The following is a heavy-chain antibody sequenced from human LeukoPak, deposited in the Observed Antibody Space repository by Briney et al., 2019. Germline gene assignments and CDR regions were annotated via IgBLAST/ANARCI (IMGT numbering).Heavy chain of an antibody. D-gene: IGHD3-22*01. CDR1: GYTLTELS. J-gene: IGHJ2*01. CDR2: FDPEDGET. Sequence: GASVKVSCKVSGYTLTELSMHWVRQAPGKGLEWMRGFDPEDGETIYAQKFQGRVTMTEDTSTDTAYMELSSLKSEDTAVYYCTTWSRPGGYFRGWYLDLWGRGTLVTVSS. V-gene: IGHV1-24*01. CDR3: TTWSRPGGYFRGWYLDL.